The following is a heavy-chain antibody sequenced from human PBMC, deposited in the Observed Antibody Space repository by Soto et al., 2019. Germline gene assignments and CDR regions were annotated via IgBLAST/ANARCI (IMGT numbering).Heavy chain of an antibody. CDR2: IYWDDNK. V-gene: IGHV2-5*02. CDR3: IQSRCGGDFLQSYASHYYYGMYV. CDR1: GFSLSTSGVG. J-gene: IGHJ6*02. Sequence: SGPTLVNPTQTLTLTCTFSGFSLSTSGVGVGWIRQPPGKALEWLALIYWDDNKRYSPSLRSRLTINKDTSKNQVVLTMTNMDPVDTATYYCIQSRCGGDFLQSYASHYYYGMYVWGQGTTVTGS. D-gene: IGHD2-21*02.